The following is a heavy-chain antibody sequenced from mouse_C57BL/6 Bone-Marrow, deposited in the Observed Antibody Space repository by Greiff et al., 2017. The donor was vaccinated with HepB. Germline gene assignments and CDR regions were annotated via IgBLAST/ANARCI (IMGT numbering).Heavy chain of an antibody. J-gene: IGHJ2*01. Sequence: QVQLQQPGAELVRPGSSVKLSCKASGYTFTSYWITWVKQRPGQGLEWIGDIYPGSGSTNYNEKFKSKATLTVDTSSSTAYMQLSSLTSEDSAVYYCARGVHYYGSSSYFDYWGQGTTLTVSS. CDR1: GYTFTSYW. CDR3: ARGVHYYGSSSYFDY. V-gene: IGHV1-55*01. D-gene: IGHD1-1*01. CDR2: IYPGSGST.